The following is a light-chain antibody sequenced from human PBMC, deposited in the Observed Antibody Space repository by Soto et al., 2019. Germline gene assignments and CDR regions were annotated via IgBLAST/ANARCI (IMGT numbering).Light chain of an antibody. J-gene: IGKJ4*01. CDR3: QQVYVYPST. CDR2: AAS. CDR1: QGISSY. V-gene: IGKV1-9*01. Sequence: IQLTQSPSSLSASVGDRVTSTCRASQGISSYLGWYQQKPGKAPNLLIYAASTLQSGVPSRFSGGVSGTDFTLTISSPQPEDFATYYCQQVYVYPSTFGGGTKVDIK.